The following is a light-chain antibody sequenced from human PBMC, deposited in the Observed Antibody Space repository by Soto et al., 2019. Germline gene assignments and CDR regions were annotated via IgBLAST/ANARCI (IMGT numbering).Light chain of an antibody. CDR3: CSYAGSSTFV. CDR2: EGS. Sequence: QSALTQPASVSGSPGQSITISCTGTSSDVGSYNLVSCYQQYSGKAPKLLIYEGSKRPSGVSNRFSGSKSGNTASLTISGLQAEDEGDYYCCSYAGSSTFVFGGGTKVTVL. V-gene: IGLV2-23*03. CDR1: SSDVGSYNL. J-gene: IGLJ3*02.